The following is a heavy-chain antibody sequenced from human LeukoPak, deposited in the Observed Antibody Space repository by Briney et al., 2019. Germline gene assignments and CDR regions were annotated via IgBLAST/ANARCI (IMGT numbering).Heavy chain of an antibody. V-gene: IGHV4-34*01. Sequence: SETLSLTCAVYGRSFSGYYWTWIRQTPGKGLEWIGEINHSGITDYNPSLRSRVTISVDTSKNQFSLKLTSLTAADTAVYYCARGVDSGYPDYWGQGTLVTVSS. CDR1: GRSFSGYY. D-gene: IGHD3-22*01. J-gene: IGHJ4*02. CDR2: INHSGIT. CDR3: ARGVDSGYPDY.